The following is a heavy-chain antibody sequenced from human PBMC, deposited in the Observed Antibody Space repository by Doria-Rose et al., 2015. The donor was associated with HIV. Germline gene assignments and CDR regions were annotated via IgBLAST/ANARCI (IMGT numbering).Heavy chain of an antibody. D-gene: IGHD3-3*01. J-gene: IGHJ4*02. CDR2: TYYTGTS. Sequence: VQLVESGPGLVKPSETLSLTCSVSGASVSSRGYYWNWIRQVPGKGLESLGYTYYTGTSDYSPSLKSRLNMAVDTSKNQFSLKLSFVTVADTAVYYCARMGSYRELDYWCQGALVSVSA. V-gene: IGHV4-31*03. CDR3: ARMGSYRELDY. CDR1: GASVSSRGYY.